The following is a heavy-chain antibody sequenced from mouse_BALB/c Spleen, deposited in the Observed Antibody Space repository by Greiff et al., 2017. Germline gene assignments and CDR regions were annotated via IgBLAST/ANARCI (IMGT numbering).Heavy chain of an antibody. Sequence: QVHVKQSGAELAKPGASVKMSCKASGYTFTSYWMHWVKQRPGQGLEWIGYINPSTGYTEYNQKFKDKATLTADKSSSTAYMQLSSLTSEDSAVYYCARRGLTAWFAYWGQGTLVTVSA. CDR1: GYTFTSYW. D-gene: IGHD4-1*01. J-gene: IGHJ3*01. CDR2: INPSTGYT. V-gene: IGHV1-7*01. CDR3: ARRGLTAWFAY.